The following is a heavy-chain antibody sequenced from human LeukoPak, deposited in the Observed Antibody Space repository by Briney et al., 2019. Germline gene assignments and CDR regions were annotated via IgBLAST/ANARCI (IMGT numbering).Heavy chain of an antibody. CDR2: IYYSGRA. CDR3: ARQYSSSLGGGY. CDR1: GGSINGSSYY. J-gene: IGHJ4*02. V-gene: IGHV4-39*01. D-gene: IGHD3-22*01. Sequence: PSETLSLTCTVSGGSINGSSYYWGWIRQPPGKGLEWMGTIYYSGRAYYNPSLKSRVTVSVDTSKNQFSLKLSSVTAADTAVYYCARQYSSSLGGGYWGQGTLVTVSS.